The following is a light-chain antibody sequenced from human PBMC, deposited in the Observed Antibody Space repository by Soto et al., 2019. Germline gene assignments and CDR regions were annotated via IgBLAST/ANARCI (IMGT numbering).Light chain of an antibody. CDR3: CSYAGSYTVI. CDR1: SGDVGGYNY. J-gene: IGLJ2*01. Sequence: QSALTQPRSVSGSPGQSVTISCTGTSGDVGGYNYVSWYQQHPGKVPKLMFYDVNRRPSGVPDRFSASKSDNTASLTISGLQAEDEADYYCCSYAGSYTVIFGGGTQLTVL. CDR2: DVN. V-gene: IGLV2-11*01.